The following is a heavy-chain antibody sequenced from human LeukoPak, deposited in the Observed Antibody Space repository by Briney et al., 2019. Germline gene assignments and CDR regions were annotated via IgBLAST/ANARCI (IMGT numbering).Heavy chain of an antibody. CDR1: GYTFTGYY. D-gene: IGHD3-3*01. V-gene: IGHV1-2*06. J-gene: IGHJ3*02. CDR2: INPNSGGT. CDR3: ASFGMETHDAFDI. Sequence: ASVKVSCKASGYTFTGYYMHWVRQAPGQGREWMGRINPNSGGTNYAQKFQGRVTMTRDTSISTAYMGLSRLRSDDTAVYYCASFGMETHDAFDIWGQGTMVTVSS.